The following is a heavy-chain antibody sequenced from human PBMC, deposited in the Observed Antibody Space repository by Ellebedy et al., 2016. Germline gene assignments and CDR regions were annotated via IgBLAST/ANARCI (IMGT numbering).Heavy chain of an antibody. CDR3: ARGRRPGTCRSTSCRYLGAFDI. CDR2: INHSGST. CDR1: GGSFSGYY. D-gene: IGHD2-2*01. V-gene: IGHV4-34*01. J-gene: IGHJ3*02. Sequence: GSLRLXXAVYGGSFSGYYWSWIRQPPGKGLEWIGEINHSGSTNYNPSLKSRVTISVDTSKNQFSLKLSSVTAADTAVYYCARGRRPGTCRSTSCRYLGAFDIWGQGTMVTVSS.